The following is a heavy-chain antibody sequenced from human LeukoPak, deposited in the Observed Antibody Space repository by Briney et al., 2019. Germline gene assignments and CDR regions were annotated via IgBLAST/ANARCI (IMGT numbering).Heavy chain of an antibody. CDR1: GFTFSSYS. CDR2: ISSSSSYI. D-gene: IGHD3-10*01. CDR3: ARDPSLRSLGSGSYYNG. J-gene: IGHJ4*02. Sequence: GGSLRLSCAASGFTFSSYSMNWVRQAPGKGLEWVSSISSSSSYIYYADSVKGRFTISRDNAKNSLYLQMNRLRAEDTAVYYCARDPSLRSLGSGSYYNGWGQGTLVTVSS. V-gene: IGHV3-21*01.